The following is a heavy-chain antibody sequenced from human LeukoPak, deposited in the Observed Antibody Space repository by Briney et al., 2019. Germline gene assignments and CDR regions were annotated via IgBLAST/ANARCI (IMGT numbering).Heavy chain of an antibody. CDR2: ICHSGST. Sequence: SETLSLTCTVSGYSISSGYYWGWSRPPPGKGLEWIGRICHSGSTYYNPSLKGRVTISVDTSKNQFSLKLSSVTAADTAVYYSARAPQPLSKRYFDYWGQGTLVTVSS. J-gene: IGHJ4*02. CDR3: ARAPQPLSKRYFDY. V-gene: IGHV4-38-2*02. D-gene: IGHD3-9*01. CDR1: GYSISSGYY.